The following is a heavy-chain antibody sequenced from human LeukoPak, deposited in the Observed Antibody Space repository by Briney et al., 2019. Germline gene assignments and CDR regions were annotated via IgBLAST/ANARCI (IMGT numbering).Heavy chain of an antibody. D-gene: IGHD5-18*01. CDR3: ASGKYRYGDNWFDP. V-gene: IGHV3-30*04. CDR2: ISYDGSNK. J-gene: IGHJ5*02. Sequence: GRSLRLSCAASGFTFSSYAMHWVRQAPGKGLEWVAVISYDGSNKYYADSVKGRFTTSRDNSKNTLYLQMNSLRAEDTAVYFCASGKYRYGDNWFDPWGQGTLVTVSS. CDR1: GFTFSSYA.